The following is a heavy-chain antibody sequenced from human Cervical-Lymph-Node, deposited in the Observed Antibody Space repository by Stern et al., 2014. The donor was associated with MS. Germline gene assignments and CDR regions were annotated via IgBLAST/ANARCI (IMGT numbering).Heavy chain of an antibody. CDR2: ISGSGGNT. D-gene: IGHD6-19*01. CDR1: GFTFSDYA. CDR3: AKGVTVTGTGYGVDV. Sequence: EVQLVQSGGGFVQPGGSLRLSCAASGFTFSDYAMTWVRQASGKGLEWVSSISGSGGNTFYADSVKGRFTISRDSPKNTLYLQMHSLRAEDTALYYCAKGVTVTGTGYGVDVWGQGTTVAVSS. J-gene: IGHJ6*02. V-gene: IGHV3-23*04.